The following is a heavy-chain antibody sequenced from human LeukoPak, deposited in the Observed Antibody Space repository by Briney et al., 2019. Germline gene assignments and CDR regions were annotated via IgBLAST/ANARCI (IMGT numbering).Heavy chain of an antibody. Sequence: GGSLRLSCAASGFAFSSYGMHWIRQAPGKGLEWVAFIQYDGANKYYADSVKGRFTISRDNPKNTLSLQMNSLRAEDRAVYYCAKDRTGPAEHWGQGTLVTVSS. CDR2: IQYDGANK. CDR1: GFAFSSYG. J-gene: IGHJ1*01. V-gene: IGHV3-30*02. CDR3: AKDRTGPAEH.